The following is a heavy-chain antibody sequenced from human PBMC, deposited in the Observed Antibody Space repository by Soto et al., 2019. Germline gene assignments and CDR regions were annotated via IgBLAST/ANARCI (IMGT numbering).Heavy chain of an antibody. Sequence: EVQLLESGGGLVQPGGSLRLSCAASGFTFSSYAMSWVRQAPGKGLEWVSAISGSGGSTYYADSVKGRFTISRDNSKHTLYLQMNSLRAEDTAVYYCAKDSTYDYIWGSGGWFDPWGQGTLVTVSS. CDR1: GFTFSSYA. J-gene: IGHJ5*02. D-gene: IGHD3-16*01. CDR2: ISGSGGST. V-gene: IGHV3-23*01. CDR3: AKDSTYDYIWGSGGWFDP.